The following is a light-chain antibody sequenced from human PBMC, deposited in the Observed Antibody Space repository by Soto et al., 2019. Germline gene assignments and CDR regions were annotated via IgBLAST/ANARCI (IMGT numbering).Light chain of an antibody. V-gene: IGKV2-30*01. Sequence: DAVMTQSPLSLPVTLGQPASISCRSSQSLVYSDGNTYLNWFQQRPGQSPRRLIYKVSNRDSGVPDRFSGSGSGTDFTLKISRVEAEAVGVYYCMQGTHWPPTFGQGTKVDIK. CDR3: MQGTHWPPT. CDR1: QSLVYSDGNTY. CDR2: KVS. J-gene: IGKJ1*01.